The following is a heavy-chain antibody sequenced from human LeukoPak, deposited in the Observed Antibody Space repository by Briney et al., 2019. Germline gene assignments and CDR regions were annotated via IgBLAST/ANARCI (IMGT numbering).Heavy chain of an antibody. V-gene: IGHV1-18*03. CDR2: ISAYNGNT. Sequence: ASVKVSCKASGYTFSSYGISWVRQAPGQGLEWMGWISAYNGNTNNAQKLKGRVTMTTYTSTSTAYMELRSLRSDDMAVYYCARGWGSMGCSYGSGSSYKCPVSAMDVWGQGTTVTVSS. CDR3: ARGWGSMGCSYGSGSSYKCPVSAMDV. J-gene: IGHJ6*02. D-gene: IGHD3-10*01. CDR1: GYTFSSYG.